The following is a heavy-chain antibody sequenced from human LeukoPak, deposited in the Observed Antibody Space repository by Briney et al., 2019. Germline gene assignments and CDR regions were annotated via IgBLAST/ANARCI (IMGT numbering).Heavy chain of an antibody. CDR2: INHSGST. J-gene: IGHJ4*02. V-gene: IGHV4-34*01. Sequence: SETLSLTCAVYGGSFSGHYWSWIRQPPGKGLEWIGEINHSGSTNYNLSLKSRVTISVGTSKNQFSLKLSSVTAADTAVYYCARATTYYYGSGSYYHLDYWGQGTLVTVYS. D-gene: IGHD3-10*01. CDR1: GGSFSGHY. CDR3: ARATTYYYGSGSYYHLDY.